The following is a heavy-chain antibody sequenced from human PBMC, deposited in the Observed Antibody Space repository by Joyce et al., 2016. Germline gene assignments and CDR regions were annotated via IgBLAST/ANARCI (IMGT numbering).Heavy chain of an antibody. J-gene: IGHJ5*02. CDR2: INHSGST. CDR1: GESFSGFF. CDR3: ARTSRRSWFDP. V-gene: IGHV4-34*02. Sequence: QVQLQVWGAGLLKPSETLSLTCGVYGESFSGFFWSWIRQPPGKGLEWIGEINHSGSTNINPSLKSRITLSVDTSKNRFSLNLTSVTAADTAVYYCARTSRRSWFDPWGQGTPVTVSS.